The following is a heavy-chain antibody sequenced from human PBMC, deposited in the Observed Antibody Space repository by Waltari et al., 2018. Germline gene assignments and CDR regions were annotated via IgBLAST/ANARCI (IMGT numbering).Heavy chain of an antibody. CDR2: IRSKAYGGTT. CDR3: TRPTMVRGVMGYFDY. D-gene: IGHD3-10*01. V-gene: IGHV3-49*03. Sequence: EVQLVESGGGLVQPGWSLRLSCTASGFTFGDYAMSWFRPAPGQGLEWVGFIRSKAYGGTTEYAASVKGRFTISRDDSKSIAYLQMNSLKTEDTAVYYCTRPTMVRGVMGYFDYWGQGTLVTVSS. J-gene: IGHJ4*02. CDR1: GFTFGDYA.